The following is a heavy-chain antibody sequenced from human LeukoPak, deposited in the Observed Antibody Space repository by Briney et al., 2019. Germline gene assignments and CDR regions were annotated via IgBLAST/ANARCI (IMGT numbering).Heavy chain of an antibody. CDR1: GFTFSSYS. Sequence: PGGSLRLSCAASGFTFSSYSMNWVRQAPGKGLEWVSYISSSSSTIYYADSVKGRFTISRDNAKNSLYLQMNSLRAEDTAVYYCANYRIQLWQRNDAFDIWGQGTMVTVSS. J-gene: IGHJ3*02. CDR3: ANYRIQLWQRNDAFDI. V-gene: IGHV3-48*01. D-gene: IGHD5-18*01. CDR2: ISSSSSTI.